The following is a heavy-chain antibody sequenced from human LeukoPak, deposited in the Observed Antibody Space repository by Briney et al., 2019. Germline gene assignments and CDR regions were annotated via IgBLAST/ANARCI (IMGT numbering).Heavy chain of an antibody. J-gene: IGHJ5*02. Sequence: GGSLRLSCAVSGFTFNEYGMHWVRQAPGKGLGWVAAISHDGSKTYSGDSVKGRFTISRDNSKNTLFLEMNSLRPEDTAMYYCAKDAGQWQNWNWFAPWGQGTLVIVSS. CDR2: ISHDGSKT. CDR1: GFTFNEYG. CDR3: AKDAGQWQNWNWFAP. D-gene: IGHD6-19*01. V-gene: IGHV3-30*18.